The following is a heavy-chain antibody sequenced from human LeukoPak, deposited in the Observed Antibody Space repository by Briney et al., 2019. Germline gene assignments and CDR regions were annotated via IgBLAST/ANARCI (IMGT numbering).Heavy chain of an antibody. J-gene: IGHJ4*02. Sequence: PSETLSLTCAVTGGSISSSNWWSWVRQPPGKGLEWIGEIYHSGSTNYNPSLKSRVTISVDKSKNQFSLKLSSVTAADTAVYYLARDPLGGGWLDYWGQGTLVTVSS. D-gene: IGHD6-19*01. V-gene: IGHV4-4*02. CDR2: IYHSGST. CDR1: GGSISSSNW. CDR3: ARDPLGGGWLDY.